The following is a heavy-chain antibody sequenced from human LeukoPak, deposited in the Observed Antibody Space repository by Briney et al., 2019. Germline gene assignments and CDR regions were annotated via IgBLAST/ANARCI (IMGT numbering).Heavy chain of an antibody. D-gene: IGHD1-26*01. CDR1: GYTFTSYD. V-gene: IGHV1-8*01. CDR3: ARGTYSSWYSWSYYWGTRHYFDY. Sequence: GASVKVSCKASGYTFTSYDINWVRQATGQGLEWMGWMNPNSGNTGYAQKFQGRVTMTRNTSISTAYMELSSLRSEDTAVYYCARGTYSSWYSWSYYWGTRHYFDYWGQGTLVTVSS. CDR2: MNPNSGNT. J-gene: IGHJ4*02.